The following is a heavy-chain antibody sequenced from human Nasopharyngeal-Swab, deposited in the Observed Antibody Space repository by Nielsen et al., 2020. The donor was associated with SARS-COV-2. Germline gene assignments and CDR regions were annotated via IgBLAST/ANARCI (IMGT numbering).Heavy chain of an antibody. CDR2: ISSSGGNI. CDR1: GFTFSDYY. V-gene: IGHV3-11*04. Sequence: GESLKISCAASGFTFSDYYMSWIRQAPGKELEWVSYISSSGGNIYYADSVKGRFTISRDNAKNSLYLQMTSLRADDTAVYYCARVGQFDYWGQGTLVTVSS. J-gene: IGHJ4*02. CDR3: ARVGQFDY.